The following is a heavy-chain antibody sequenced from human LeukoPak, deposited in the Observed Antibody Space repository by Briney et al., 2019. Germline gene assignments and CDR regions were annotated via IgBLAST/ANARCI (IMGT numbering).Heavy chain of an antibody. CDR3: AREGGVVLMVYAPNTGWFDP. CDR1: GGTFSSYA. J-gene: IGHJ5*02. V-gene: IGHV1-69*01. CDR2: IIPIFGTA. Sequence: SVKVSCKASGGTFSSYAISWVRQAPGQGLEWMGGIIPIFGTANYAQKFQGRVTITADESTSTAYMELSSLRSEDTAVYYCAREGGVVLMVYAPNTGWFDPSGQGTLVTVSS. D-gene: IGHD2-8*01.